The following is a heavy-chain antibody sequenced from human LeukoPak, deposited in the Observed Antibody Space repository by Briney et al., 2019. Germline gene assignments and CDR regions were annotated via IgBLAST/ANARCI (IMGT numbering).Heavy chain of an antibody. D-gene: IGHD6-19*01. CDR1: GFTFRSYG. V-gene: IGHV3-30*03. Sequence: GRSLRLSCAASGFTFRSYGIHWVRQAPGKGLEWVAVISYDGSNKYYADSVKGRFTISRDNFKNTLYLQMNSLRAEDTAVYYCARDLVHSSGWYGHWGQGTLVTVSS. CDR2: ISYDGSNK. J-gene: IGHJ4*02. CDR3: ARDLVHSSGWYGH.